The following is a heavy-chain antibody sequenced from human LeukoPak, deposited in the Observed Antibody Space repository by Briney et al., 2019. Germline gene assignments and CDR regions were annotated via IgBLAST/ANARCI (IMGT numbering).Heavy chain of an antibody. J-gene: IGHJ4*02. CDR3: ARPKIRYGRYYFDY. CDR2: IDYGGST. CDR1: GYIISNSNW. V-gene: IGHV4-28*01. Sequence: SETLSLTCAVSGYIISNSNWWGWIWQPPGKGLEWIGYIDYGGSTNYNPSLKSRVTVSVDTSKNQFSLKLSSVTAADTAVYYCARPKIRYGRYYFDYWGQGTLVTVSS. D-gene: IGHD3-9*01.